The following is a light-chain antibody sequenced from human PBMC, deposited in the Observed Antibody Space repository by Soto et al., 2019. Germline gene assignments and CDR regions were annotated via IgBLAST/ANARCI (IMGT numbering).Light chain of an antibody. Sequence: EIVLTQSPATLSLSPGERATLSCRASQSVSSYLAWYQQKPGQAPRHLIYDASNRATGIPARFSGSGSGTDFTLTISSLEPEDFAVYYCQQRSNWSWTFGQGTKVDNK. CDR3: QQRSNWSWT. CDR1: QSVSSY. CDR2: DAS. J-gene: IGKJ1*01. V-gene: IGKV3-11*01.